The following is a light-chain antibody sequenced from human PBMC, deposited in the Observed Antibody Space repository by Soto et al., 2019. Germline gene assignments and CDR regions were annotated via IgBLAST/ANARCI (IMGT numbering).Light chain of an antibody. V-gene: IGLV2-18*02. CDR3: NSYTTSSTYV. J-gene: IGLJ1*01. CDR2: EVS. CDR1: SSDVGSYNR. Sequence: SVLTQPASVSGSPGQSVTISCTGTSSDVGSYNRVSWYQQSPGTAPKLMIYEVSNRPSGVPDRFSGSKSGNTASLTISGLQAEDEADYYCNSYTTSSTYVFGTGTKVTVL.